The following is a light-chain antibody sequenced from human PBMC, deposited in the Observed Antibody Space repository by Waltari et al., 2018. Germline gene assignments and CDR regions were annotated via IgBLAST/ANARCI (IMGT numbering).Light chain of an antibody. V-gene: IGKV3-11*01. CDR3: QQRSNWPPAIT. J-gene: IGKJ3*01. Sequence: EIVLTQSPATLSLSPGERATLSCRASQSVSSYLAWYQQKPGQAPGLLIYDASNRATGIPARFSGSGSGTDFTLTISSLEPEDFAVYYCQQRSNWPPAITFGPGTKVDIK. CDR2: DAS. CDR1: QSVSSY.